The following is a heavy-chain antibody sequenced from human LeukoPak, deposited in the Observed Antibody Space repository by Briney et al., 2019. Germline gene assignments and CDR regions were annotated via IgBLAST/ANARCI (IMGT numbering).Heavy chain of an antibody. CDR1: GYTFTGYY. Sequence: ASVKVSCKTSGYTFTGYYIHWVRQAPGQGLEWMGWINPNGGGTNYPQKFQGRVTMTRDTSISTAYMELTRLRPDDTAVYYCTRDGGQHLGVLNYWGQGTQVIVSS. CDR3: TRDGGQHLGVLNY. CDR2: INPNGGGT. D-gene: IGHD2-2*01. J-gene: IGHJ4*02. V-gene: IGHV1-2*02.